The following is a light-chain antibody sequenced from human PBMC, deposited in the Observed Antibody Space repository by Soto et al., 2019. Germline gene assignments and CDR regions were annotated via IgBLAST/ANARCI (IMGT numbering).Light chain of an antibody. CDR1: SSDVGGHNY. CDR3: QSYDNSRSVFYV. J-gene: IGLJ1*01. CDR2: EVS. V-gene: IGLV2-14*01. Sequence: QSALTQPASVSGSPGQSITISCTGTSSDVGGHNYVSWYQQHPGKAPKLMIYEVSNRPSGVSNRFSGSKSGNTASLAISGLQAEDEADYYCQSYDNSRSVFYVFGTGTKLTVL.